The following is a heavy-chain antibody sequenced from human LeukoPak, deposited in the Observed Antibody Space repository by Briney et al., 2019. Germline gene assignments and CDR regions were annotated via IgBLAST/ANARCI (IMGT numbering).Heavy chain of an antibody. CDR2: IYYSGTT. CDR1: GGSISSSSYY. V-gene: IGHV4-39*07. Sequence: SETLSLTCTVSGGSISSSSYYWGWIRQPPGKGLEWIGSIYYSGTTNYNPSLRSRVTISVDTSKNQFSLKLSSVTAADTAVYYCASLSPPGDSSSWYGYFDYWGQGTLVTVSS. D-gene: IGHD6-13*01. CDR3: ASLSPPGDSSSWYGYFDY. J-gene: IGHJ4*02.